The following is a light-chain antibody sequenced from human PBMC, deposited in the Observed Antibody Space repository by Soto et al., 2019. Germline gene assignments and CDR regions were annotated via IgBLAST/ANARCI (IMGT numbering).Light chain of an antibody. Sequence: QSALTQPRSVSGSPGQSVTISCTGASSDVGGYNYVSWYQQHPGKAPKLMIYDVSKRPSGLPDRFSGSKSGNTASLTISGLQDEDEAHYSCCSSATSHTSVFGRGTKLTVL. CDR2: DVS. V-gene: IGLV2-11*01. J-gene: IGLJ1*01. CDR3: CSSATSHTSV. CDR1: SSDVGGYNY.